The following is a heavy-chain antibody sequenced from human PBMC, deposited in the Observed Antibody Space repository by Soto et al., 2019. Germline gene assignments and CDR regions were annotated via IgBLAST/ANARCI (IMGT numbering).Heavy chain of an antibody. V-gene: IGHV3-21*06. CDR2: ISDDSSYI. CDR1: GFMFSAYT. J-gene: IGHJ4*02. D-gene: IGHD3-22*01. Sequence: PGGSLRLSCAASGFMFSAYTMNWVRQAPGKGLEWLSSISDDSSYIDYADSLRGRFTVSRDNARNSLYLQIDSLGVEDTAVYYCETPYYFSHWGPGTLVSVSS. CDR3: ETPYYFSH.